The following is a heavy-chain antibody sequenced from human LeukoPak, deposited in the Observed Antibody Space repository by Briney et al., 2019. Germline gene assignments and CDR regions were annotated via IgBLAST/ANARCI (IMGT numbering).Heavy chain of an antibody. CDR1: GFTFSSYG. Sequence: GGSLRLSCAASGFTFSSYGMSWVRQAPGKGLEWVSAISDSGGSTYYADSVKGRFTISRDNSKNTLYLQMNSLRAEDTAVYYCAKDHDYVWGSYHRYWGQGTPVTVSS. CDR3: AKDHDYVWGSYHRY. J-gene: IGHJ4*02. CDR2: ISDSGGST. D-gene: IGHD3-16*02. V-gene: IGHV3-23*01.